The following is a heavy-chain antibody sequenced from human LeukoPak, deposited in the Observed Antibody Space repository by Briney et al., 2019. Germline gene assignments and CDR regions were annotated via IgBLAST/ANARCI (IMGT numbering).Heavy chain of an antibody. Sequence: SETLSLTCTVSGGSISTYYWTWIRQPPGKGLEWIGYIHYSGSINYNPSLKSRVTISVDTSKNQFSLKLTSVTAADTALYYCARGIVPVSHYYYYMDVWGKGTTVTISS. D-gene: IGHD1-26*01. CDR1: GGSISTYY. J-gene: IGHJ6*03. CDR3: ARGIVPVSHYYYYMDV. CDR2: IHYSGSI. V-gene: IGHV4-59*01.